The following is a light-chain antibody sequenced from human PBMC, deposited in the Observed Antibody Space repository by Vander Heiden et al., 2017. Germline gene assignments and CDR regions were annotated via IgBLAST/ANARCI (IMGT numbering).Light chain of an antibody. J-gene: IGKJ1*01. Sequence: DIQMTQSPSTLSASVGDRVTSTCRGSQSISSWLAWHQQKPGKAPKLLIDKASSLESAVPSRFSGSGSGKEFILTISSLQPDDFATYYCQQYDSYPRTFGQGTKVEIK. CDR2: KAS. CDR1: QSISSW. CDR3: QQYDSYPRT. V-gene: IGKV1-5*03.